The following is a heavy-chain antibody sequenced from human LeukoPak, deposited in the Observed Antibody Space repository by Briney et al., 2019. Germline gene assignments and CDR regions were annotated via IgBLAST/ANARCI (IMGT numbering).Heavy chain of an antibody. D-gene: IGHD4-11*01. CDR3: ARHIIYSKKPSFDH. J-gene: IGHJ4*02. CDR1: TGSINSYD. V-gene: IGHV4-59*01. CDR2: IDYSGST. Sequence: PSETLSLTCTVSTGSINSYDWSWIRQPPGKGLEWIGYIDYSGSTNYNPSLKSRVTISVDTSKNQFSLQLGSVTAADTAVYYCARHIIYSKKPSFDHWGQGTLVTVSS.